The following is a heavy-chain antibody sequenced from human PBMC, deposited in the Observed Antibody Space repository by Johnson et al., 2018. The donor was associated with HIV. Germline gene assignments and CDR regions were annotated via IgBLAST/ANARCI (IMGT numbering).Heavy chain of an antibody. CDR1: GFTFSSYG. Sequence: VQLVESRGGLVHPGGSLRLSCGASGFTFSSYGMTWVRQAPGKGLEWVSGISGSGTSTYYADSVKGRFTIFRDNSRNTLYLRMNSLRVDDTAVYYCAKGPAAVFGLVADIWGQGTKVTVSS. D-gene: IGHD3/OR15-3a*01. CDR2: ISGSGTST. J-gene: IGHJ3*02. V-gene: IGHV3-23*04. CDR3: AKGPAAVFGLVADI.